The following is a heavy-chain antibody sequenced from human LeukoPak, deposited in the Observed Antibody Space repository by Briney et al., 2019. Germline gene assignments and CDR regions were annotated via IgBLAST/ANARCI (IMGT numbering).Heavy chain of an antibody. J-gene: IGHJ5*02. CDR3: ARGPFPPAATVATNNRFDP. Sequence: GASVKVSCKASGGTFSSNAISWVRQAPGQGLEWMGGIIPIFGTANYAQKFKGRVTITADESTSTAYMELSSLRSEDTAVYYCARGPFPPAATVATNNRFDPWGQGTLVTVSS. D-gene: IGHD6-13*01. V-gene: IGHV1-69*13. CDR1: GGTFSSNA. CDR2: IIPIFGTA.